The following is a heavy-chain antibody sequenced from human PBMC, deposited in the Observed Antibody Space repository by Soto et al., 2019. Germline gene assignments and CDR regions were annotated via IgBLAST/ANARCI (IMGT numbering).Heavy chain of an antibody. CDR2: IIPIFGTP. CDR1: GGTFSSYG. D-gene: IGHD3-16*01. CDR3: AADLRLGELAYYGLDV. J-gene: IGHJ6*02. V-gene: IGHV1-69*06. Sequence: QVQLVQSGAEVKKPGSSVMVSCKASGGTFSSYGISWVRQAPGQGLEWMGGIIPIFGTPNYAQKFQGRVTTTADKSTSTAYMELYSLRSEDTAVYYCAADLRLGELAYYGLDVWGQGTTVTVS.